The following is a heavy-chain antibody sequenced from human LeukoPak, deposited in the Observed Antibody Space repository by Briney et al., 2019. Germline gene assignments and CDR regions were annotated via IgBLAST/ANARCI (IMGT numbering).Heavy chain of an antibody. Sequence: ASVNVSCKASGYTFTSYGISWVRQAPGQGLEWMGWISAYNGNTNYAQKLQGRVTMTTDTSTTTAYMELRSLRSDDTAVYYCARPDYLSDAFDIWGQGTMVTVSS. CDR1: GYTFTSYG. D-gene: IGHD4-11*01. J-gene: IGHJ3*02. CDR2: ISAYNGNT. V-gene: IGHV1-18*01. CDR3: ARPDYLSDAFDI.